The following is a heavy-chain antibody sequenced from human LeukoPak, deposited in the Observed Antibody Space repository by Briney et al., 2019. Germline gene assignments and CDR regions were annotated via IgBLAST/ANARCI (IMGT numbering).Heavy chain of an antibody. J-gene: IGHJ6*02. Sequence: GESLKISCKGSGYKFTDYWIGWVRQMPGKGLEWMGIIYPGDSDTTYSPSFQGQVTISAEEPINTAYLQWSSLKASDTAIYYCARSAPPDNWNDLRYYYPMDVWGQGTTVTVSS. CDR1: GYKFTDYW. D-gene: IGHD1-1*01. CDR3: ARSAPPDNWNDLRYYYPMDV. CDR2: IYPGDSDT. V-gene: IGHV5-51*04.